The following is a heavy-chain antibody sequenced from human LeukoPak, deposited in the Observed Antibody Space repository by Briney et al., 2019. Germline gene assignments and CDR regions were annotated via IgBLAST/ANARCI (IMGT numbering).Heavy chain of an antibody. CDR2: IYYSGST. CDR3: ARVEVSSSWLPGAFDI. J-gene: IGHJ3*02. D-gene: IGHD6-13*01. V-gene: IGHV4-59*01. Sequence: PSETLSLTCTVSGGSISSYYWSWIRQPPGKGLEWIGYIYYSGSTNYNPSLKSRVTISVDTSKNQFSLKLSSVTAADTAVYYCARVEVSSSWLPGAFDIWGQGTMVTVSS. CDR1: GGSISSYY.